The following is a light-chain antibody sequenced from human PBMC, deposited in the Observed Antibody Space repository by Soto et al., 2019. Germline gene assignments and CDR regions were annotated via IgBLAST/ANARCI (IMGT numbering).Light chain of an antibody. CDR2: DVS. Sequence: QSALTQPRSVSGSTGQSVTSSCTRTSSEVGGYNYVSWYQQHPGKAPKLMIYDVSKRPSGDPDRFSGSKSGNTASLTISGLQAEDEADYYCCSYAGSYTLVFGGGTKLTVL. CDR1: SSEVGGYNY. CDR3: CSYAGSYTLV. J-gene: IGLJ2*01. V-gene: IGLV2-11*01.